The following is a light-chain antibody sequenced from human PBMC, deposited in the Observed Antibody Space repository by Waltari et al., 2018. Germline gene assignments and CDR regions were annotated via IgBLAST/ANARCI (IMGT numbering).Light chain of an antibody. CDR1: SSDVGGYTY. CDR3: SSYTSSNTLG. Sequence: QSALTQPASVSGSPGQSITISCPGTSSDVGGYTYVSWYQPHPGKAPKLMIYAVTNRPSGVANRFSGSKSGHTASLTISGLQAEDEADYYCSSYTSSNTLGFGTGTKVTVL. J-gene: IGLJ1*01. V-gene: IGLV2-14*03. CDR2: AVT.